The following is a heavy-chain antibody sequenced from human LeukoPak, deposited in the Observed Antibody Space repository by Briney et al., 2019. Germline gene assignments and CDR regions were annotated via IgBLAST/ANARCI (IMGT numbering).Heavy chain of an antibody. CDR1: GFTFSCYS. CDR3: AGGDWFDP. J-gene: IGHJ5*02. D-gene: IGHD3-10*01. Sequence: PGGSLRLSCAASGFTFSCYSMNWVRQAPGKGLEWVSYISSSSSTIYYADSVKGRFTISRDNAKNSLYLQMNSLRAEDTAVYYCAGGDWFDPWGQGTLVTVSS. CDR2: ISSSSSTI. V-gene: IGHV3-48*04.